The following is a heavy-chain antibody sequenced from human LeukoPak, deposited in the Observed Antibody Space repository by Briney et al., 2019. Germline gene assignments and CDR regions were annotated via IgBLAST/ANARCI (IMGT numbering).Heavy chain of an antibody. CDR3: ARVAAEVVGVPGAIGFGWLRRDYYYMDV. D-gene: IGHD2-2*02. V-gene: IGHV3-30*02. CDR1: GFTFSSYG. J-gene: IGHJ6*03. CDR2: IRYDGSNK. Sequence: GGSLRLSCAASGFTFSSYGMHWVRQAPGKGLEWVAFIRYDGSNKYYADSVKGRFTISRDNSKNTLYLQMNSLRAEDTAVYYCARVAAEVVGVPGAIGFGWLRRDYYYMDVWGKGTTVTVSS.